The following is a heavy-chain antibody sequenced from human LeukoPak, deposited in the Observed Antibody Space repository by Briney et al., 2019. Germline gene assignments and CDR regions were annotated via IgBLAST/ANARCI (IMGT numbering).Heavy chain of an antibody. CDR2: ISSSSSYI. CDR3: ARDSDSSSSPFDY. CDR1: GFIFSSYS. D-gene: IGHD6-6*01. V-gene: IGHV3-21*01. J-gene: IGHJ4*02. Sequence: GGSLRLSCAASGFIFSSYSMNWVRQAPGKGLEWVSSISSSSSYIYYADSVKGRFTISRDNAKNSLYLQMNSLRAEDTAVYYCARDSDSSSSPFDYWGQGTLVTVSS.